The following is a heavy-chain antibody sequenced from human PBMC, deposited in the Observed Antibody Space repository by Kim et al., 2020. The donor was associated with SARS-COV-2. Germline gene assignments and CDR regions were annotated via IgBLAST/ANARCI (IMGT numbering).Heavy chain of an antibody. D-gene: IGHD6-13*01. CDR3: AKDEGTTWYRVDY. Sequence: GGSLRLSCAASGFTFSNSAMSWVRQAPGKGLEWVSAISGSGGSTYYAESVKGRFTISRDNSKNTLFLQMNTLRADDTAVYYCAKDEGTTWYRVDYWGQGTLVTVSS. CDR2: ISGSGGST. V-gene: IGHV3-23*01. J-gene: IGHJ4*02. CDR1: GFTFSNSA.